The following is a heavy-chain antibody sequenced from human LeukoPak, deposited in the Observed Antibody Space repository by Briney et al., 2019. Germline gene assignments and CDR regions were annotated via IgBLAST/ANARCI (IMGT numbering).Heavy chain of an antibody. J-gene: IGHJ4*02. CDR2: ISSSSSYI. CDR3: ARDIAAANRWRYYYDSSGLPDY. Sequence: GGSLRLSCAASGFTFSSYSMNWVRQAPGKGLEWVSSISSSSSYIYYADSVKGRFTISRDNAKNSLYLQMNSLRAEDTAVYYCARDIAAANRWRYYYDSSGLPDYWGQGTLVTVSS. V-gene: IGHV3-21*01. D-gene: IGHD3-22*01. CDR1: GFTFSSYS.